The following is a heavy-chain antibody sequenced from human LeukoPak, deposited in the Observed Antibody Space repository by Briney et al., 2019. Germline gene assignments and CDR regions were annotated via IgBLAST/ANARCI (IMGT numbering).Heavy chain of an antibody. CDR2: IIPIFGTA. V-gene: IGHV1-69*05. Sequence: SVKVSCKATGGTFISYAISWVRQAPGQGLEWMGRIIPIFGTANYAQKFQGRVTITTDESTSTGYMELSSLRSEDTAVYYCARGHGDHEVYFDYWGQGTLVTVSS. D-gene: IGHD4-17*01. CDR1: GGTFISYA. CDR3: ARGHGDHEVYFDY. J-gene: IGHJ4*02.